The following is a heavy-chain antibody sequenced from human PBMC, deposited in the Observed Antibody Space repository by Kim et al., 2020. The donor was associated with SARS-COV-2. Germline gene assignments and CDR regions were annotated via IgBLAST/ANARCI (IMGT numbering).Heavy chain of an antibody. J-gene: IGHJ6*02. CDR3: ARDRSLLTTVDAHEYYYYGMDV. CDR2: ISAYNGNT. D-gene: IGHD4-4*01. Sequence: ASVKVSCKASGYTFTSYGISWVRQAPGQGLEWMGWISAYNGNTNYAQKLQGRVTMTTDTSTSTAYMELRSLRSDDTAVYYCARDRSLLTTVDAHEYYYYGMDVWGQGTTVTVSS. CDR1: GYTFTSYG. V-gene: IGHV1-18*01.